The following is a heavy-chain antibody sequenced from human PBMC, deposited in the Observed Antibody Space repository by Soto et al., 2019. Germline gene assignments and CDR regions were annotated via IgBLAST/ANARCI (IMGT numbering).Heavy chain of an antibody. CDR1: GYTFTSYT. CDR3: ARFGYSYGYSFDY. CDR2: INAGNGNT. J-gene: IGHJ4*02. V-gene: IGHV1-3*01. D-gene: IGHD5-18*01. Sequence: ASVKVSCKASGYTFTSYTMHWVRQAPGQRLEWMGWINAGNGNTKYSQKFQGRVTITRDTSASTAYMELSSLRSEDTAVYYCARFGYSYGYSFDYWGQGPLVTVSS.